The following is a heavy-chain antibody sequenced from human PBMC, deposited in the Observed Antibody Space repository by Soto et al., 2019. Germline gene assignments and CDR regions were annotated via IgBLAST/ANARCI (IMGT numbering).Heavy chain of an antibody. CDR2: IIPIFGTA. V-gene: IGHV1-69*01. CDR3: ARASEVYDSSCYFPYWYFDL. J-gene: IGHJ2*01. CDR1: GGTFSSYA. D-gene: IGHD3-22*01. Sequence: QVQLVQSGAEVKKPGSPVKVSCKASGGTFSSYAISWVRQAPGQGLEWMGGIIPIFGTANYAQKFQGRVTIPADESTSTAYMELRRLRSEDKVVYYCARASEVYDSSCYFPYWYFDLWGRGTLVTVSS.